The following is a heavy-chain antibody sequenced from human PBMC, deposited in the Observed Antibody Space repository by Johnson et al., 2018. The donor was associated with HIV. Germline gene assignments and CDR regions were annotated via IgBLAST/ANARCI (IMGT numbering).Heavy chain of an antibody. Sequence: QVQLVESGGGLVKPGGSLRLSCAASGFSFSTYGMHWVRQAPGKGLEWVAFIRYDGSNKYYADSVKGRFTISRDNAKNSLYLQMNSLRAEDTALYYCARYHLSSRGAFEIWGQGTMVTVSS. CDR2: IRYDGSNK. D-gene: IGHD6-13*01. CDR1: GFSFSTYG. V-gene: IGHV3-33*08. CDR3: ARYHLSSRGAFEI. J-gene: IGHJ3*02.